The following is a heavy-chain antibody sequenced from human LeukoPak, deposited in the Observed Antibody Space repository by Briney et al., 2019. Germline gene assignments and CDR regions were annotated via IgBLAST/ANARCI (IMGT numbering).Heavy chain of an antibody. CDR1: GYTFTRYY. CDR3: ARYSGYDEPFEY. V-gene: IGHV1-46*01. D-gene: IGHD5-12*01. J-gene: IGHJ4*02. CDR2: INSSGGST. Sequence: ASVKVSCRASGYTFTRYYMHWMRQAPGQGLEWMGIINSSGGSTSYAQKFQGRVTMTRDTSRSTVYMELSSLRSEDTAVYYCARYSGYDEPFEYWGQGTLVTVSS.